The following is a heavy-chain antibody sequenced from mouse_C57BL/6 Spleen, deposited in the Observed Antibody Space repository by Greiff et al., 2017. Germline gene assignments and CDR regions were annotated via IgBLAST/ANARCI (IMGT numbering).Heavy chain of an antibody. J-gene: IGHJ4*01. D-gene: IGHD1-1*01. CDR2: IYPGDGDT. Sequence: VQLQQSGAELVKPGASVKISCKASGYAFSSYWMNWVKQRPGKGLEWIGQIYPGDGDTNYNGKFKGKATLTADKSSSTAYMQLSSLTSEDSAVYFCARTPFITTVVATDAMDYWGQGTSVTVSS. V-gene: IGHV1-80*01. CDR1: GYAFSSYW. CDR3: ARTPFITTVVATDAMDY.